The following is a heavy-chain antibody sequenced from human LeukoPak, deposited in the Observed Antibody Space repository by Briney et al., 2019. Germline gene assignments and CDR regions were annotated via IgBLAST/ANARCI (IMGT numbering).Heavy chain of an antibody. CDR1: GGSISSYH. V-gene: IGHV4-59*01. CDR3: ARDIAVSGTTPFFDY. CDR2: IYHSGST. Sequence: SETLSLTCIVSGGSISSYHWNWIRQPPGKGLEWIGYIYHSGSTNYNPSLKSRVTISADTSKNQFSLKLSSVTAADTAVYYCARDIAVSGTTPFFDYWGQGTLVTVSS. J-gene: IGHJ4*02. D-gene: IGHD6-19*01.